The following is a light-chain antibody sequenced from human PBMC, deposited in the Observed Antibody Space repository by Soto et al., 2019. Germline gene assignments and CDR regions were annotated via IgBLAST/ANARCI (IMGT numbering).Light chain of an antibody. CDR2: GAS. J-gene: IGKJ3*01. Sequence: EIVLTQSPGTLSLSPGERATLSCRASQSVSSSYLAWDQQKPGQAPRLLIYGASSRASGIPDRFSGSGSGTDFTLTISRLEPEDFAVYYGQHDGSAPVFTFGPGTKVDIK. CDR1: QSVSSSY. V-gene: IGKV3-20*01. CDR3: QHDGSAPVFT.